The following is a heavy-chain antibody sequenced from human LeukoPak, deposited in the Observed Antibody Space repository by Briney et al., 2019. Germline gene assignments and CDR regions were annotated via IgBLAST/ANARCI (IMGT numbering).Heavy chain of an antibody. V-gene: IGHV5-51*01. CDR2: IYPGDSDT. J-gene: IGHJ4*02. CDR3: ARRYGSALYGGFDY. CDR1: GYTFNSYW. D-gene: IGHD6-19*01. Sequence: GESLKISCKGSGYTFNSYWIGWVRQMPGAGLEWMGIIYPGDSDTRYSPSFQGQVTISADKSISTAYLQWSSLKASDSAMYYCARRYGSALYGGFDYWGQGTLVIVSS.